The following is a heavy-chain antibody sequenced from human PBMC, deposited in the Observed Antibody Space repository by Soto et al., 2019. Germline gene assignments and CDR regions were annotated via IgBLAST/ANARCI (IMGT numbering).Heavy chain of an antibody. D-gene: IGHD2-21*01. CDR3: ARDIEIETAKHFFYYYALDV. CDR2: VSGINGPT. J-gene: IGHJ6*02. CDR1: GFTFINYG. Sequence: SVKVSCKASGFTFINYGLNWVGQAAGQGFEGMGWVSGINGPTSYAQNPQSRVPMTTDTSTSTAYMELRGLTFDDTAVYYCARDIEIETAKHFFYYYALDVWGQGTTVTVSS. V-gene: IGHV1-18*01.